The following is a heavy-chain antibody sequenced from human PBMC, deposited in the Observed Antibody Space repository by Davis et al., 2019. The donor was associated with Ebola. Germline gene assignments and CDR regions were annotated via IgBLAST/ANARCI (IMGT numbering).Heavy chain of an antibody. CDR3: ARAGESPGGNGYYYYGMDV. Sequence: PSETLSLTCTVSGGSISSYYWSWIRQPPGKGLEWIGYIYYSGSTNYNPSLKSRVTISVDTSKNQFSLKLSSVTAADTAVYYCARAGESPGGNGYYYYGMDVWGKGTTVTVSS. J-gene: IGHJ6*04. CDR2: IYYSGST. D-gene: IGHD4-23*01. CDR1: GGSISSYY. V-gene: IGHV4-59*08.